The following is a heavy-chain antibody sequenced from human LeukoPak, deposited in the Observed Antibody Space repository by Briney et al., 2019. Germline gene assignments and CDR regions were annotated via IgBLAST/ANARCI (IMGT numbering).Heavy chain of an antibody. CDR3: TSRDVVVPAAISIGMDV. CDR1: GFTLSGSA. D-gene: IGHD2-2*01. J-gene: IGHJ6*02. V-gene: IGHV3-73*01. CDR2: IRSKANSYAT. Sequence: GGSLRLSCAASGFTLSGSAMHWVRQASGKGLEWVGRIRSKANSYATAYAASVKGRFTISRDDSKNTAYLQMNSLKTEDTAVYYCTSRDVVVPAAISIGMDVWGQGTTVTVSS.